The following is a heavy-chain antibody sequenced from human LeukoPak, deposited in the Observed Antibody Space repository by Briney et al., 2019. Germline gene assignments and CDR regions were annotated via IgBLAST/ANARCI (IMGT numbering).Heavy chain of an antibody. D-gene: IGHD1-26*01. CDR1: GFTFSDYG. Sequence: GGSLRLSCAASGFTFSDYGMHWVRQAPGKGLEWVALIRYDGSNEYYADSVKGRFTISRDSSKSTLYLQINSLRAEDTAVYYCAKELTVGTTSKNLDYWGQGTLVTVSS. V-gene: IGHV3-30*02. J-gene: IGHJ4*02. CDR3: AKELTVGTTSKNLDY. CDR2: IRYDGSNE.